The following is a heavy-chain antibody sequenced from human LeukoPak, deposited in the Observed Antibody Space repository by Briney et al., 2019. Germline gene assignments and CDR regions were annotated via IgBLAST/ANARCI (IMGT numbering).Heavy chain of an antibody. J-gene: IGHJ4*02. CDR3: ASNDILTGSSLHYFDY. CDR1: GGSFSGYY. V-gene: IGHV4-34*01. Sequence: SEALSLTCAVYGGSFSGYYWSWIRQPPGKGLEWIGEINHSGSTNYNPSLKSRVTIPVDTSKNQFSLTLNSVTAADTAVYYCASNDILTGSSLHYFDYWGQGTLVTVSS. CDR2: INHSGST. D-gene: IGHD3-9*01.